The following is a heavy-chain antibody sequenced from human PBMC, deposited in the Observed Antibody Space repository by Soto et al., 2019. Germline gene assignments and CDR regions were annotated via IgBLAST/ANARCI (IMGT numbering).Heavy chain of an antibody. J-gene: IGHJ4*02. CDR1: GYNFNNHW. CDR2: IYPGDSDT. CDR3: ATRMGMRWLAF. D-gene: IGHD7-27*01. Sequence: PGESLKISCKGFGYNFNNHWIGWVRQMPGKGLEWIGIIYPGDSDTKYISPFQGQVTISADKSINTAYLQWNSLKASDTAMYYCATRMGMRWLAFWGPGPLVTVS. V-gene: IGHV5-51*01.